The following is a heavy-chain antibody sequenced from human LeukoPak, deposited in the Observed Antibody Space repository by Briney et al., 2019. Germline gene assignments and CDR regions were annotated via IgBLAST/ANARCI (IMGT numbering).Heavy chain of an antibody. J-gene: IGHJ4*02. D-gene: IGHD3-22*01. V-gene: IGHV3-33*01. Sequence: PGGSLRLSCAASGFSFSKYAMHWVRQTPGKGLEWVAAIWNDGSDENYADSAKGRFTISRDNAKNSLYLQMNSLRAEDTALYYCARLFYYDSSVRGNFDYWGQGTLVTVSS. CDR3: ARLFYYDSSVRGNFDY. CDR1: GFSFSKYA. CDR2: IWNDGSDE.